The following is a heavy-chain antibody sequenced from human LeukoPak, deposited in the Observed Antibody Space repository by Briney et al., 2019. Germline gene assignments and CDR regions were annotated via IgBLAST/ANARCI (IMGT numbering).Heavy chain of an antibody. Sequence: LGESLKISCKGSVYSFTSYWIGWVRQMPGKGLEWMGIIYPGDSDTRYSPSFQGQVTISADKSISTAYLQWSSLKASDTAMYYCARSLDYYGSGSRYDAFDIWGQGTMVTVSS. D-gene: IGHD3-10*01. CDR1: VYSFTSYW. V-gene: IGHV5-51*01. CDR3: ARSLDYYGSGSRYDAFDI. J-gene: IGHJ3*02. CDR2: IYPGDSDT.